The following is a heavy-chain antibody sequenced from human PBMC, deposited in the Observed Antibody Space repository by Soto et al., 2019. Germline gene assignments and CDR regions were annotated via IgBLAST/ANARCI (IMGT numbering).Heavy chain of an antibody. CDR2: ISSSSSYI. CDR3: ARASSNVAIT. D-gene: IGHD5-12*01. Sequence: GGSLRLSCAASGFTFSSYSMNWVRQAPGKGLEWVSSISSSSSYIYYADSVKGRVTISRDNAKNSLYLQMNSLRAEDTAVYYCARASSNVAITWGQGTLVTVSS. CDR1: GFTFSSYS. V-gene: IGHV3-21*01. J-gene: IGHJ5*02.